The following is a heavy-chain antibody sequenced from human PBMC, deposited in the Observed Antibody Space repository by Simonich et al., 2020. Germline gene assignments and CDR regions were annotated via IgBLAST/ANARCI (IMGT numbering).Heavy chain of an antibody. Sequence: QVQLQQWGAGLLKPSDTLSLTCAVYGGSFSGYYWSWIRQPPGKGLEWIGEINHSVSTNYNPALKSRVTISVDTSKNQFSLKLSSVTAADTAVYYCARGKGWKNAFDIWGQGTMVTVSS. V-gene: IGHV4-34*01. CDR1: GGSFSGYY. CDR3: ARGKGWKNAFDI. CDR2: INHSVST. J-gene: IGHJ3*02. D-gene: IGHD1-1*01.